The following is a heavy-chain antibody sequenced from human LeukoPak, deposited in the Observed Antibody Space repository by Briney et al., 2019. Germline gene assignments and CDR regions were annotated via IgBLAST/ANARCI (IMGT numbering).Heavy chain of an antibody. CDR1: GGSISSGDYY. V-gene: IGHV4-30-4*01. CDR3: ARLNRYCGSTSCYDY. Sequence: PSQTLSLTCTVSGGSISSGDYYWSWIRQPPGKGLEWIGYMYYSGNTYYNPSLKSRVTISVDTSKNQFSLRLSSVTAADTAVYYCARLNRYCGSTSCYDYWGQGTLVTVSS. CDR2: MYYSGNT. D-gene: IGHD2-2*01. J-gene: IGHJ4*02.